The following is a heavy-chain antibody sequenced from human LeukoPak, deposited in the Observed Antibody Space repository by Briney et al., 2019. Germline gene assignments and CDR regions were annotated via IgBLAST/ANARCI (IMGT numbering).Heavy chain of an antibody. CDR1: GGSFSGYY. D-gene: IGHD3-22*01. CDR3: ARGLHSSVLGAFDI. J-gene: IGHJ3*02. CDR2: INHSGST. V-gene: IGHV4-34*01. Sequence: SETLSLTCAVYGGSFSGYYWSWIRQPPGKGLEWIGEINHSGSTNYNPSLKSRVTISVDTSKNQFSLKLSSVTAADAAVYYCARGLHSSVLGAFDIWGQGTMVTVSS.